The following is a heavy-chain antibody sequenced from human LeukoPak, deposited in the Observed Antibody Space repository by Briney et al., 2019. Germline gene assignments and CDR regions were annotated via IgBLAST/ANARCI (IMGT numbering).Heavy chain of an antibody. V-gene: IGHV1-2*04. J-gene: IGHJ6*02. Sequence: AASVKVSCKASGYTFTGYYMHWVRQAPGQGLEWMGWINPNSGGTNYAQKFQGWVTMTRDTSISTAYMELSRLRSDDTAVYYCARADDILTGSVYYYYGMDVWGQGTTVTVSS. D-gene: IGHD3-9*01. CDR1: GYTFTGYY. CDR3: ARADDILTGSVYYYYGMDV. CDR2: INPNSGGT.